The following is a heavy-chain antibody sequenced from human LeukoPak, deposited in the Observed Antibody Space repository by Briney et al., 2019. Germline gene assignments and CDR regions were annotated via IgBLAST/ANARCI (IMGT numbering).Heavy chain of an antibody. V-gene: IGHV3-7*01. J-gene: IGHJ4*02. D-gene: IGHD3-3*01. CDR3: ARWRGAQSEFEY. CDR2: IKGDGSQK. Sequence: GGSLRLSCTASGFTFSAYWMTWVRQAPGKGLEFVANIKGDGSQKEYVDSVKGRFTISRDNAKNSLYLQMISLRAEDTAVYYCARWRGAQSEFEYRGQGTLVTVSS. CDR1: GFTFSAYW.